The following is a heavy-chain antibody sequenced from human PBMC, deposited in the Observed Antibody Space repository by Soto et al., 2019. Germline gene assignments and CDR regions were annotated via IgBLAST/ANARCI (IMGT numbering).Heavy chain of an antibody. J-gene: IGHJ4*02. CDR2: IDPSDSYT. CDR3: ARLQAAAGDNDLTFDY. V-gene: IGHV5-10-1*01. Sequence: GDSQKSSCKGSGYSFTSYWISWVRQMHGKGLEWMGRIDPSDSYTNYSPSFQGHVTISADKSISTAYLQWSSLKASDTAMYYCARLQAAAGDNDLTFDYWGQGTLVTVSS. D-gene: IGHD6-13*01. CDR1: GYSFTSYW.